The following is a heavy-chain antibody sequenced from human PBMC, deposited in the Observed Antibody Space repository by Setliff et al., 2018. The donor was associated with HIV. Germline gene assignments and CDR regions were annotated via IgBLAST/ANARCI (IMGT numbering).Heavy chain of an antibody. J-gene: IGHJ5*02. V-gene: IGHV1-3*01. CDR1: GYTFTSYV. CDR2: INAGNGNT. Sequence: ASVKVSCKASGYTFTSYVMHWVRQAPGQSLEWMGWINAGNGNTKYSQNFQGRVTITRDTSASTAYMELSSLRSEDTAVYYCARDRDEKWDLPNWFDPWGQGTLATVSS. D-gene: IGHD1-26*01. CDR3: ARDRDEKWDLPNWFDP.